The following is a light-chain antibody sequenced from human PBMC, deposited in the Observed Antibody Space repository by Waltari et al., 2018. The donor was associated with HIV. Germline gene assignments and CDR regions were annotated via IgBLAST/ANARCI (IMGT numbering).Light chain of an antibody. CDR1: QEINPF. V-gene: IGKV1-9*01. CDR3: QQLNSYPVT. CDR2: AAS. Sequence: DIWLTQSPSFLSASIGDRITITCRASQEINPFSAWYQQQPGRARKLLVYAASTLQSGGSSRCSGSGSGTEFTLTNNSLQPEDCATYYCQQLNSYPVTFGGGTKVEI. J-gene: IGKJ4*01.